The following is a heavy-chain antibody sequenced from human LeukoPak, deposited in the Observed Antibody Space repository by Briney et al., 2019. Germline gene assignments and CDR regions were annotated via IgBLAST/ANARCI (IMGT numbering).Heavy chain of an antibody. Sequence: GRSLRLSCAASGFTFSTYWMSWVRQAPGKGLEWVANIKQDGSERYYVDSVTGRFTISRDNAKNSLYLQMNSLRAEDTAVYYCARGFDGANAFDLWGQGTMVTVSS. CDR3: ARGFDGANAFDL. V-gene: IGHV3-7*01. CDR2: IKQDGSER. CDR1: GFTFSTYW. J-gene: IGHJ3*01.